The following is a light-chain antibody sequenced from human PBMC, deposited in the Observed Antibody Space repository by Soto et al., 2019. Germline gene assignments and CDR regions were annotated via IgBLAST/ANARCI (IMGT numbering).Light chain of an antibody. V-gene: IGKV1-5*03. CDR1: QSISSW. J-gene: IGKJ1*01. Sequence: DIQMTQSPSTLSASVGDRVTITCRASQSISSWLAWYQQKPGTAPKLLIYKASSLQSGVPSRFSGSGSGTEFTLTISSLQPDDFATYYCQHYNVYPWTFGQGTKVDIK. CDR3: QHYNVYPWT. CDR2: KAS.